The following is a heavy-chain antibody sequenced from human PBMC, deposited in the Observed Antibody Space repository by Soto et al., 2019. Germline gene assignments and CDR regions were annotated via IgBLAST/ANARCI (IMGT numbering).Heavy chain of an antibody. CDR3: AKGQTYYYDSSGYYYPDY. D-gene: IGHD3-22*01. Sequence: QVQLVESGGGVVQPGRSLRLSCAASGFTFSSYGMHWVRQAPGKGLEWVAVISYDGSNKYYADSVKGRFTISRDNSKNTLYLQMNSLRAEDTAVYYCAKGQTYYYDSSGYYYPDYWGQGTLVTVSS. V-gene: IGHV3-30*18. J-gene: IGHJ4*02. CDR1: GFTFSSYG. CDR2: ISYDGSNK.